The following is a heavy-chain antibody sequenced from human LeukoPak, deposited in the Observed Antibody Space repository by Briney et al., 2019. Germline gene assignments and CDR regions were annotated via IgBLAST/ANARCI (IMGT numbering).Heavy chain of an antibody. CDR1: GYTFTSYA. CDR2: INAGNGNT. J-gene: IGHJ5*02. D-gene: IGHD3-22*01. V-gene: IGHV1-3*01. CDR3: ARGHNINYYDSGNWFDP. Sequence: ASVKVSCKASGYTFTSYAMHWVRQAPGQRLEWMGWINAGNGNTKYSQKFQGRVTITRDTSASTAYMELSSLRSEDTAVYYCARGHNINYYDSGNWFDPWGQGTLVTVSS.